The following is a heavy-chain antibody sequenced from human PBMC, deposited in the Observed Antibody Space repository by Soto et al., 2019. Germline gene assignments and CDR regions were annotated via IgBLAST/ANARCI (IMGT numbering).Heavy chain of an antibody. V-gene: IGHV3-7*03. Sequence: EVHLEESGGDLVQPGGSLRLSCSASGFIFGFYWMTWVRQAPGKGLEWVANIERHGNDKYYVDSVTGRFTISRDNAQNSLFLQINNLRAEDTAVDFCAGIRATDYEIDYWGQGTLVTVSS. J-gene: IGHJ4*02. D-gene: IGHD3-22*01. CDR1: GFIFGFYW. CDR2: IERHGNDK. CDR3: AGIRATDYEIDY.